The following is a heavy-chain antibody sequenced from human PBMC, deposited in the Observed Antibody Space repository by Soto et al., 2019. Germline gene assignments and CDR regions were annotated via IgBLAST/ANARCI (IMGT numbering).Heavy chain of an antibody. CDR1: GYTFTSYY. V-gene: IGHV1-46*03. D-gene: IGHD2-2*01. Sequence: QVQLVQSGAEVKKPGAAVKVSCKASGYTFTSYYMHWVRQAPGQGLEWMGIINPSGGSTSYAQKFQGRVPMTRDTSTSTVYMELSSLRSEDTAVYYCARDYGYCSTTSCYFNYYYYYYMDVWGKGTTVTVSS. CDR2: INPSGGST. J-gene: IGHJ6*03. CDR3: ARDYGYCSTTSCYFNYYYYYYMDV.